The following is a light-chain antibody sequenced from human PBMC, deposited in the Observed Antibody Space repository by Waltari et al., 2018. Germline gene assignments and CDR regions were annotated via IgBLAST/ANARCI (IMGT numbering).Light chain of an antibody. J-gene: IGLJ2*01. Sequence: QSMLPQLHSTSGTPRHRVAISCSESNLSIGRTHVYWYQQAPGIAPKPLVYKNNQRPAGVPDRFSGSKSGTSASLAISALRSEDEAYYYCAAWDDSLSAVPFGGGTKVTVL. V-gene: IGLV1-47*01. CDR3: AAWDDSLSAVP. CDR2: KNN. CDR1: NLSIGRTH.